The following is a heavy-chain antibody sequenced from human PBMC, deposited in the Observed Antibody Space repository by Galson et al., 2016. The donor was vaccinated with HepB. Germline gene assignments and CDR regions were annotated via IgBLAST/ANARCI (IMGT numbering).Heavy chain of an antibody. Sequence: YAISGDSVSSISAAWNWIRQSPSRGLERLGRAYYRSKWSNDYTISVKSRITISSDTSKNHFSLQLNSVTPEDTAVYYCARWGSRGDAFDIWGQGTMVTVSS. CDR2: AYYRSKWSN. CDR1: GDSVSSISAA. J-gene: IGHJ3*02. CDR3: ARWGSRGDAFDI. D-gene: IGHD6-13*01. V-gene: IGHV6-1*01.